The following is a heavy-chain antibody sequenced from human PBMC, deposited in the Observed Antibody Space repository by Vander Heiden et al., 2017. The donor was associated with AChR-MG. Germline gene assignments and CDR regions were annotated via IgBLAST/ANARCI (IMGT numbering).Heavy chain of an antibody. CDR3: ARRGGRSYFDY. D-gene: IGHD3-16*01. V-gene: IGHV4-39*01. J-gene: IGHJ4*02. CDR2: IYFRGRT. Sequence: QLQLQESGPGLVKPSETLSLTCTVSGGSVSRNYYWGWLRQPPAKGLEWIGTIYFRGRTYDTPSLESRVTISIDTSKNQFSLKMNSVTAADTAVYYCARRGGRSYFDYWGQGTLVTVSS. CDR1: GGSVSRNYY.